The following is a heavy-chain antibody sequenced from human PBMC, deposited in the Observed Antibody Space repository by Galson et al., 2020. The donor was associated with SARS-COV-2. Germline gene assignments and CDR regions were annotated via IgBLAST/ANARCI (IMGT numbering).Heavy chain of an antibody. CDR3: ARGMLRPSDY. V-gene: IGHV4-34*01. D-gene: IGHD2-15*01. CDR2: IKASGDT. J-gene: IGHJ4*02. CDR1: DGSFTGYF. Sequence: SQTLSLTCAVYDGSFTGYFWNWISQPPGKGLEWNGAIKASGDTNYNPSFKSRVTISVDTSKKQFSLILTSVTAADPAGYFCARGMLRPSDYWAQGILVTVSS.